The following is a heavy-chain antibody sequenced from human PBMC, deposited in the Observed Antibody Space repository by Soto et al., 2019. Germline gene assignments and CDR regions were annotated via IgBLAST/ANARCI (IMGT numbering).Heavy chain of an antibody. J-gene: IGHJ5*02. D-gene: IGHD3-10*01. CDR2: INHSGST. V-gene: IGHV4-34*01. CDR3: ARGSAVLLWFGEHNWFDP. CDR1: GGSFSGYY. Sequence: QVQLQQWGAGLLKPSETLSLTCAVYGGSFSGYYWSWIRQPPGKGLEWIGEINHSGSTHYNPSLKDRDTISVGTSKKQFSLKLSSVAAAATALSYWARGSAVLLWFGEHNWFDPWGQGTLVTVSA.